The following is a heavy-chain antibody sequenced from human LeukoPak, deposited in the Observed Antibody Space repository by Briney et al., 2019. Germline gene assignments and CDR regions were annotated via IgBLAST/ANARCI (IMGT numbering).Heavy chain of an antibody. CDR2: ISWNSGSI. CDR3: AKDKKRVWELLQFVYFDY. Sequence: PGGSLRLSCAASGFTFDDYAMHWVRQAPGKGLEWVSGISWNSGSIGYADSVKGLFTISRDNAKNSLYLQMNSLRAEDTALYYCAKDKKRVWELLQFVYFDYWGQGTLVTVSS. CDR1: GFTFDDYA. V-gene: IGHV3-9*01. D-gene: IGHD1-26*01. J-gene: IGHJ4*02.